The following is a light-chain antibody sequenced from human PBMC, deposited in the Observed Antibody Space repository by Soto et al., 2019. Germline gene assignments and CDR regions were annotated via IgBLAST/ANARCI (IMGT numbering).Light chain of an antibody. CDR2: RAS. Sequence: DIQMTQSTSSLSASVGDSVTITCRASQSISTWLAWFQQKPGKAPKXLIYRASSLEGGAPSRFSGCGSGTECTLTISSLQPDDCETYYCQQYDSYPWTFGQGTKVDIK. CDR3: QQYDSYPWT. V-gene: IGKV1-5*03. J-gene: IGKJ1*01. CDR1: QSISTW.